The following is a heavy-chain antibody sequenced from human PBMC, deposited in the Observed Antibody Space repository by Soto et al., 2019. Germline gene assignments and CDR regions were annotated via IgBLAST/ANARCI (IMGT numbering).Heavy chain of an antibody. CDR3: AHSGDYDILTGYYRAYYFDY. J-gene: IGHJ4*02. CDR1: GFSLSTSGVG. CDR2: IYWDDDK. V-gene: IGHV2-5*02. Sequence: QITLKESGPTLVKPTQTLTLTCTFSGFSLSTSGVGVGWIRQPPGKALEWLALIYWDDDKRYSPSLKSRLTITKDTSKNQVVLTMTNMDPVDTATYYCAHSGDYDILTGYYRAYYFDYWGQGTLVTVSS. D-gene: IGHD3-9*01.